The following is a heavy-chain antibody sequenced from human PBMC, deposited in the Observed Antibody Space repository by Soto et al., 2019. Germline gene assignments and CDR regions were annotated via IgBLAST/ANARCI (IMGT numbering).Heavy chain of an antibody. J-gene: IGHJ4*02. CDR2: INQAGSER. V-gene: IGHV3-7*01. Sequence: EEQLVESGGGLVQPGGSLRLSCAASGLTFSDYWMMWVRQAPGEGLECVASINQAGSERYYLDSVKGRFTISRGNAKNSLYLQMNSLRADDTAVYFCATMKWGLRGTQYFDWWGQGTLVTVSS. CDR3: ATMKWGLRGTQYFDW. D-gene: IGHD1-26*01. CDR1: GLTFSDYW.